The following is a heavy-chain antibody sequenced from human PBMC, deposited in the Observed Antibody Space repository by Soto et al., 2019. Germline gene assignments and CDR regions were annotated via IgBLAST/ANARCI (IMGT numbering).Heavy chain of an antibody. CDR1: GGSVNSGSYY. Sequence: QVQLQESGPGLVKPSETLSLACTVSGGSVNSGSYYWNWIRQPPGKGLEWLGHIFYSGSTNYNPSLKSRFIISLDTSKNQFSMRLISVTAADTAVYYCAGLRLGEGFDPWGQGTLVTVSS. D-gene: IGHD3-16*01. CDR3: AGLRLGEGFDP. V-gene: IGHV4-61*01. J-gene: IGHJ5*02. CDR2: IFYSGST.